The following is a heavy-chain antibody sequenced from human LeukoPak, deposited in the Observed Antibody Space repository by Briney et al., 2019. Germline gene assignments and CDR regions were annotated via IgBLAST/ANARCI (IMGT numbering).Heavy chain of an antibody. Sequence: GGSLRLSCAASGFTLSSYWMSWVRQAPGKGLEWVSAIGGSGDTTYYADSVKGRFTISRDYSKNTLYLQMNSLRAEDTAVYYCVRPSESWLGQGLWGQGTLVTVSS. CDR1: GFTLSSYW. CDR2: IGGSGDTT. J-gene: IGHJ4*02. CDR3: VRPSESWLGQGL. V-gene: IGHV3-23*01. D-gene: IGHD6-25*01.